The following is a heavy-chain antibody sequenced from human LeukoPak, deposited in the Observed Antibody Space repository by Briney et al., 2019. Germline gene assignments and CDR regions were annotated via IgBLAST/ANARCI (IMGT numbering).Heavy chain of an antibody. CDR2: IIPILGIA. V-gene: IGHV1-69*04. J-gene: IGHJ4*02. CDR1: GGTFSSYA. CDR3: ARGQDSSGYLFDY. Sequence: ASVKVSCKASGGTFSSYAISWVRRAPGQGLEWMGRIIPILGIANYAQKFQGRVTITADKSTSTAYMELSSLRSEDTAVYYCARGQDSSGYLFDYWGQGTLVTVSS. D-gene: IGHD3-22*01.